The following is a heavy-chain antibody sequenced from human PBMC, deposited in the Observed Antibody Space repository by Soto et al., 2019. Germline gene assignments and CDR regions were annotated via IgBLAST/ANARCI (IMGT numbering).Heavy chain of an antibody. J-gene: IGHJ4*02. CDR1: GFTFDDYA. CDR3: AKDFRY. Sequence: VQLVESGGGLVQPGRSLRLSCAASGFTFDDYAMHWVRQAPGKGLEWVSGISWNSGSIGYADSVKGRFTISRDNAKNSLYLQMNSLRAEDTALYYCAKDFRYWGQGTLVTVSS. V-gene: IGHV3-9*01. CDR2: ISWNSGSI.